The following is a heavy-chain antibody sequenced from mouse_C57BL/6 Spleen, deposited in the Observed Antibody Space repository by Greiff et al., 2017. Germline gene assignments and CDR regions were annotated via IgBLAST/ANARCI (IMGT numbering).Heavy chain of an antibody. CDR1: GYTFTDYE. V-gene: IGHV1-15*01. J-gene: IGHJ3*01. CDR3: TRYDPFAY. CDR2: IDPETGGT. Sequence: QVQLQQSGAELVRPGASVTLSCKASGYTFTDYEMHWVKQTPVHGLEWIGAIDPETGGTAYNEKFKGKAILTADKSSSTAYMELRSLTSEDSAVYYCTRYDPFAYWGQGTLVTVSA. D-gene: IGHD2-3*01.